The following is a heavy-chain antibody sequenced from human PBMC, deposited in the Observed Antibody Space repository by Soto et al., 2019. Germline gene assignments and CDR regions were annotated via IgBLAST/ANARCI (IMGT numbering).Heavy chain of an antibody. Sequence: EVQLVESGGGLVRPGGSLRLSCAASGFTFSYYWMHWVRQAPGKGLVWVSRIHSDGSSTTYADFVKGRFIISRDNARNTVXXXXXXXRVEDTAVYYCARGDRGAFDLWGQGTVVTVSS. CDR3: ARGDRGAFDL. D-gene: IGHD1-26*01. CDR2: IHSDGSST. V-gene: IGHV3-74*01. CDR1: GFTFSYYW. J-gene: IGHJ3*01.